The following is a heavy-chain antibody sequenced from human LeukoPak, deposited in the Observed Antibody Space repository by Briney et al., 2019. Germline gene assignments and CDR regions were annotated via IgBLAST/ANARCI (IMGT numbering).Heavy chain of an antibody. CDR2: ISSSSSTI. D-gene: IGHD5-12*01. J-gene: IGHJ5*02. V-gene: IGHV3-48*02. CDR3: ARDREDGYNSRFDP. CDR1: GFTSSSYS. Sequence: GGSLRPSCAASGFTSSSYSMNWVRQAPGKGLEWVSYISSSSSTIYYADSVKGRFTISRDNAKNSLYLQMNSLRDEDTAVYYCARDREDGYNSRFDPWGQGTLVTVSS.